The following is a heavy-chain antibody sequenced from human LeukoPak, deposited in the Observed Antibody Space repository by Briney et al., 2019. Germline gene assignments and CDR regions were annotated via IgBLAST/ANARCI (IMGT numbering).Heavy chain of an antibody. D-gene: IGHD2-15*01. CDR3: AKSSFCSGGSCYRFDY. V-gene: IGHV3-23*01. CDR2: ISGSGGST. CDR1: GFTFSSYV. Sequence: GGSLRLSCAASGFTFSSYVMSWVRQAPGKGLEWVSVISGSGGSTYYADSVKGRFTISRDNSKNTLYLQINSPRAEDTAVYYCAKSSFCSGGSCYRFDYWGQGTLVTVSS. J-gene: IGHJ4*02.